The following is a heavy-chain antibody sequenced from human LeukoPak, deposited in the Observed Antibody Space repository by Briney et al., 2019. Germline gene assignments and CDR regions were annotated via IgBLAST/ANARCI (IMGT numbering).Heavy chain of an antibody. J-gene: IGHJ4*02. V-gene: IGHV3-30*02. CDR2: IRYDGSNK. D-gene: IGHD2/OR15-2a*01. CDR1: GFTFRSYG. Sequence: GGSLRLSCAASGFTFRSYGMHWVRQAPGKGLEWVAFIRYDGSNKYYADSVKGRFTISRDNSKNTLYLQMNSLRAEDTAVYYCALSKAYYFDYWGQGTLVTVSS. CDR3: ALSKAYYFDY.